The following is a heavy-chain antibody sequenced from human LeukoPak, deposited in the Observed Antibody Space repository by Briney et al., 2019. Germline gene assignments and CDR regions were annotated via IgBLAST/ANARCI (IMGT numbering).Heavy chain of an antibody. CDR1: GYTFTSYD. J-gene: IGHJ6*03. CDR2: MNPNSGNT. D-gene: IGHD3-3*01. CDR3: ARGYDFWNNYYTWDYFYYMDV. Sequence: GASVKVSCKASGYTFTSYDINWVRQATGQGLEWMGWMNPNSGNTGYAQKFQGRVTITRNTSISAAYMELSSLRSEDTAVYYCARGYDFWNNYYTWDYFYYMDVWGKGTTVAVSS. V-gene: IGHV1-8*03.